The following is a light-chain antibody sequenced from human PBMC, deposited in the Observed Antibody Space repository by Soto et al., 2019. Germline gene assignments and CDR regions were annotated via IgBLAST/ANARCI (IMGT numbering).Light chain of an antibody. J-gene: IGKJ5*01. V-gene: IGKV3D-20*02. Sequence: EIVLKQSAGALSLSPRERATLSCRASQSVSSSYLAWYQQKPGQAPRLLIYGASTRAPGFPARFSGSGSGTDFTLTISSLQSEDFAVYYCQQRSNWPITFGQGTRLEI. CDR3: QQRSNWPIT. CDR1: QSVSSSY. CDR2: GAS.